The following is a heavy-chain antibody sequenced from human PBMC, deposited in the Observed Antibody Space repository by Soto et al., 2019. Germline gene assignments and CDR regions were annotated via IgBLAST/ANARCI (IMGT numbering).Heavy chain of an antibody. CDR1: GFTFSSYG. CDR2: IWYDGSNK. V-gene: IGHV3-33*01. D-gene: IGHD2-2*01. Sequence: GGSLRLSCAASGFTFSSYGMHWVRQAPGKGLEWVAVIWYDGSNKYYADSVKGRFTISRDNSKNTLYLQMNSLRAEDTAVYYCARDRGYCSSTSCSTSYYYYYMDVWGKGTTVTVSS. CDR3: ARDRGYCSSTSCSTSYYYYYMDV. J-gene: IGHJ6*03.